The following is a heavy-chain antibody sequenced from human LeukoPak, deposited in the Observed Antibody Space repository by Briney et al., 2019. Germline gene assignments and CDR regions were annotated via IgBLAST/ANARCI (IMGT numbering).Heavy chain of an antibody. CDR1: GYTFTYYG. J-gene: IGHJ6*03. D-gene: IGHD2-21*02. CDR2: INTNTGNR. V-gene: IGHV7-4-1*04. CDR3: ARSRRVVVPSSLNAADDYYYYMDV. Sequence: ASVKVSCKASGYTFTYYGLNWVRQAPGQGLECLGGINTNTGNRTDAQGSTGRYVFSFVTSVSMAYLQITSLPDEDTAIYSCARSRRVVVPSSLNAADDYYYYMDVWGKGTTVTVSS.